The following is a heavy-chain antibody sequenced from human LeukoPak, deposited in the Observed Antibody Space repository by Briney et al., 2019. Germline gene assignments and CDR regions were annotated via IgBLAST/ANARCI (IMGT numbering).Heavy chain of an antibody. Sequence: GGSLRLSCAASGFTFSSYSMNWVRQAPGKGLEWVSSISSSSSYIYYADSVKGRFTISRDNAKNSLYLQMNSLRAEDTAVYYCARGADRGYYSDYWGQGTLVTVSS. V-gene: IGHV3-21*01. CDR3: ARGADRGYYSDY. D-gene: IGHD3-22*01. CDR1: GFTFSSYS. CDR2: ISSSSSYI. J-gene: IGHJ4*02.